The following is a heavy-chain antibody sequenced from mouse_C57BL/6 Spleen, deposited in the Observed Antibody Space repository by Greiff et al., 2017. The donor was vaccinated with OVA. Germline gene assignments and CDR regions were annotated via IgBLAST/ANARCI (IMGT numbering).Heavy chain of an antibody. CDR3: ARNLYDYDGY. J-gene: IGHJ2*01. D-gene: IGHD2-4*01. Sequence: VQLQQSGPELVKPGASVKISCKASGYTFTDYYMNWVKQSHGKSLEWIGDINPNNGGTSYNQKFKGKATLTVDKSSSTAYMELRSLTSEDSAVYYCARNLYDYDGYWGQGTTLTVSS. CDR1: GYTFTDYY. V-gene: IGHV1-26*01. CDR2: INPNNGGT.